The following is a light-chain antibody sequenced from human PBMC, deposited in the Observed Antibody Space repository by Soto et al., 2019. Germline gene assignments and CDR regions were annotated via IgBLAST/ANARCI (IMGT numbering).Light chain of an antibody. V-gene: IGKV3-20*01. CDR1: QSVRY. CDR2: GAS. CDR3: QQYESSPSWT. Sequence: EIVLTQSPGTLSLSPGERATLSCRASQSVRYLGWYQQKPGQAPRLLIYGASSRATGIPDRFSGSGSGTDFTITISILEPEDFAVYYCQQYESSPSWTFGQGTKVEIK. J-gene: IGKJ1*01.